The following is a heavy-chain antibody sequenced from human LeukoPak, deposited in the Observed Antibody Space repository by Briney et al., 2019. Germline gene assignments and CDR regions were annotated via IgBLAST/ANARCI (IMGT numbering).Heavy chain of an antibody. CDR3: ARETPPDDSSGYYYGGAPNAFDI. CDR2: INPNSGGT. V-gene: IGHV1-2*02. CDR1: GYTFTSYY. Sequence: ASVKVSCKASGYTFTSYYMHWVRQAPGQGLEWMGWINPNSGGTNYAQKFQGRVTMTRDTSISTAYMELSRLRSDDTAVYYCARETPPDDSSGYYYGGAPNAFDIWGQGTMVTVSS. D-gene: IGHD3-22*01. J-gene: IGHJ3*02.